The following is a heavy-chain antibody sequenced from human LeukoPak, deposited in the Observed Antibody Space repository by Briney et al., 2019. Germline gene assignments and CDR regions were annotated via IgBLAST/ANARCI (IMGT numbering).Heavy chain of an antibody. Sequence: SETLSLTCTVSGGSINSGAYYWSWIRQHPGKGLEWIGYIYYSGSSYYNPSLKSRVTISVDTSKNQFSLKLSSVTAADTAVYYCAGCSGGSPIDAFHIWGQGTVVTVSS. CDR2: IYYSGSS. D-gene: IGHD2-15*01. V-gene: IGHV4-31*03. CDR1: GGSINSGAYY. CDR3: AGCSGGSPIDAFHI. J-gene: IGHJ3*02.